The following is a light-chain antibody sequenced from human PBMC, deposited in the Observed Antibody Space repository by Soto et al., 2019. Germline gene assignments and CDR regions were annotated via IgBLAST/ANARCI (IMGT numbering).Light chain of an antibody. J-gene: IGKJ5*01. Sequence: IHMTLSPSSLSASVGHRATITCQASQDIGKFLNWYQQKPGKAPELLIYDASYLETGVPSRFSGSGSGTDFTFTISSLQTEDTSTYYCQQYGNFPPSFGQGTRLEIK. V-gene: IGKV1-33*01. CDR3: QQYGNFPPS. CDR1: QDIGKF. CDR2: DAS.